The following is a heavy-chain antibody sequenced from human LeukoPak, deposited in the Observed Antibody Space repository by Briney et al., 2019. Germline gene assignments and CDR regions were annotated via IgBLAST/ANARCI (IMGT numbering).Heavy chain of an antibody. Sequence: SETLSLTCTVSGGSISTYYWSWIRQPPGRGLEWIGYIYYSGSTNYNPSLKSRVTISVDKSKNQFSLKLSSVTAADTAVYYCARMRDYYDSSGYPWDQGTLVTVSS. CDR2: IYYSGST. J-gene: IGHJ5*02. V-gene: IGHV4-59*12. CDR3: ARMRDYYDSSGYP. D-gene: IGHD3-22*01. CDR1: GGSISTYY.